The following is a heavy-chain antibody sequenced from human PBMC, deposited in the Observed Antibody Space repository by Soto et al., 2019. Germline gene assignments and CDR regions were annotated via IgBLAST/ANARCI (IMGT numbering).Heavy chain of an antibody. CDR1: GASIISTTKY. D-gene: IGHD4-17*01. CDR3: ARNFDYGGSFDY. CDR2: ISSIGST. V-gene: IGHV4-39*07. J-gene: IGHJ4*02. Sequence: SETLSLTCTVSGASIISTTKYWGWIRQPPGRGLEWIGTISSIGSTYYNPSLEGRVTISVDTSKNQFSLKLSSVTAADTAVYYCARNFDYGGSFDYWGQGTLVTVSS.